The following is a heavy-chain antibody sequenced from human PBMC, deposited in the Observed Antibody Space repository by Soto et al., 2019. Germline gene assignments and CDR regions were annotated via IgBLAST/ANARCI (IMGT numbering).Heavy chain of an antibody. D-gene: IGHD3-22*01. CDR3: ARAHGPYYDSSYYGLARNYFDY. J-gene: IGHJ4*02. CDR2: ISFDGTNK. V-gene: IGHV3-30-3*01. Sequence: GGSLRLSCAATGFTFSSHAMNWVRQAPGKGLEWVSVISFDGTNKYYAESVRGRYSISRDNSKKVLYLDMNSLRPDDTAIYYCARAHGPYYDSSYYGLARNYFDYWGQGA. CDR1: GFTFSSHA.